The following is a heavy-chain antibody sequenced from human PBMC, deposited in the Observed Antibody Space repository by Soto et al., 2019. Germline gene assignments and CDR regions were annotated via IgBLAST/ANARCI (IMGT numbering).Heavy chain of an antibody. V-gene: IGHV1-2*02. J-gene: IGHJ5*02. D-gene: IGHD3-10*01. CDR1: GYTFTGYY. CDR3: ARAVTMVRGVIYWFDP. Sequence: ASVKVSCKASGYTFTGYYMHWVRQAPGQGLEWMGWINPNSGGTNYAQKFQGRVTMTRDTSISTAYMELSRLRSDVTAVYSCARAVTMVRGVIYWFDPWGQGTRITVSS. CDR2: INPNSGGT.